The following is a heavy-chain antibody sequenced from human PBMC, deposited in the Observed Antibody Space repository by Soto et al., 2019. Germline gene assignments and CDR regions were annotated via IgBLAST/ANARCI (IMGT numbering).Heavy chain of an antibody. J-gene: IGHJ3*02. CDR2: IYYTGTT. CDR3: ARQPADTAAFDI. Sequence: QVQLQESGPGLVKPSETLSLTCSVSGGSITNYYWSWIRQTPGKGLQWIAYIYYTGTTNYNPSLDSLVTMSVDTSQNQLSLRLSSVTAADTAMYYCARQPADTAAFDIWGQGTMVTVSS. V-gene: IGHV4-59*08. D-gene: IGHD2-2*01. CDR1: GGSITNYY.